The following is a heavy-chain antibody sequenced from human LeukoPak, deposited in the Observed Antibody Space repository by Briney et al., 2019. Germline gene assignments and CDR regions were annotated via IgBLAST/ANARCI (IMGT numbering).Heavy chain of an antibody. Sequence: GASVKVSCKASGYTFTDYYIHWVRQAPGQGLEWMGLINPHGGGTAYAQKFQSRVTMTRDTSTSTVYIDLSSLRSEDTAVYHCTRALYSSSWYFVYWGQGTLVTVSS. D-gene: IGHD6-13*01. CDR1: GYTFTDYY. J-gene: IGHJ4*01. CDR3: TRALYSSSWYFVY. V-gene: IGHV1-46*01. CDR2: INPHGGGT.